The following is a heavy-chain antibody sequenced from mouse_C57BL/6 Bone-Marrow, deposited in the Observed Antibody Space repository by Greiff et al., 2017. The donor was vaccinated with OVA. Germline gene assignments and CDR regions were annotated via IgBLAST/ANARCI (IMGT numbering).Heavy chain of an antibody. CDR2: ISSGGSYT. CDR1: GFTFSSYG. Sequence: EVQLVESGGDLVKPGGSLKLSCAASGFTFSSYGMSWVRPTPDKRLEWVATISSGGSYTYYPYSVKGRFTISRDNAKNTLYLQLSSLKSEDTAMYYCERKWDSSGYFAYWGQGTLVTVSA. D-gene: IGHD3-2*02. V-gene: IGHV5-6*01. CDR3: ERKWDSSGYFAY. J-gene: IGHJ3*01.